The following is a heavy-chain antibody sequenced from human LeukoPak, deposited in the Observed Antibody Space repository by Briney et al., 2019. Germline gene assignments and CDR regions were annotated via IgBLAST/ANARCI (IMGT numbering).Heavy chain of an antibody. Sequence: GGSLRLSCAASGFTFSSYAMHWVRQAPGKGLEYVSAISSNGGSTYYANSVKGRFTISRDNAKNSLYLQMNSLRAEDTAVYYCAGRDGYRNHFDYWGQGTLVTVSS. J-gene: IGHJ4*02. CDR3: AGRDGYRNHFDY. V-gene: IGHV3-64*01. CDR2: ISSNGGST. CDR1: GFTFSSYA. D-gene: IGHD5-24*01.